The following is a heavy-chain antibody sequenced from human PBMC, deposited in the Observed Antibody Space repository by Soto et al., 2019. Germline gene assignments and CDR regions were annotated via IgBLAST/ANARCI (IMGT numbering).Heavy chain of an antibody. CDR3: ARTKGGYSSSSVSFDY. V-gene: IGHV4-4*02. CDR2: IYHSGST. J-gene: IGHJ4*02. D-gene: IGHD6-6*01. Sequence: TSETLSLTCAVSGGSISSSNWWSWVRQPPGKGLEWIGEIYHSGSTNYNPSLKSRVTISVDKSKNQFSLKLSSVTAADTAVYYCARTKGGYSSSSVSFDYWGQGTLVTVSS. CDR1: GGSISSSNW.